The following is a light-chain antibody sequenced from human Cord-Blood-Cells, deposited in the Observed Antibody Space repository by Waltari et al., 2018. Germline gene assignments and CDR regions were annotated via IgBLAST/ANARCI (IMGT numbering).Light chain of an antibody. CDR2: EGS. V-gene: IGLV2-23*01. Sequence: QSALTQPASVSGSPGQSITISCTGTSSDVGSYNLVSWYQQHPDKAPKLMIYEGSKRPSGVSKRFSGSKSGNTASLTISGLQAEDEADYYCCSYAGSVVFGGGTKLTVL. CDR1: SSDVGSYNL. J-gene: IGLJ2*01. CDR3: CSYAGSVV.